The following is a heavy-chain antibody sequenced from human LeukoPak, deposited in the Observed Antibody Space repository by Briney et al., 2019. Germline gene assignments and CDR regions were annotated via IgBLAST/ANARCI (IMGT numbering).Heavy chain of an antibody. CDR2: IYYSGST. CDR1: GGSISSYY. D-gene: IGHD2-2*01. Sequence: SETLSLTCTVSGGSISSYYWSWIRQPPGKGLEWIGYIYYSGSTNYNPSLKSRVTISVDTSKNQFSLKLSSVTAADTAVYYCARGVGYCSSTSCLNYFDYWGQGTLVTVSS. V-gene: IGHV4-59*01. CDR3: ARGVGYCSSTSCLNYFDY. J-gene: IGHJ4*02.